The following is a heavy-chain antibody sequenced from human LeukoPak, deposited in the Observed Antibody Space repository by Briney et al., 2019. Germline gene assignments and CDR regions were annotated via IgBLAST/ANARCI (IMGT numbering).Heavy chain of an antibody. D-gene: IGHD6-13*01. CDR2: ISAYNDDT. CDR1: GYTFARYG. Sequence: ASVKVSCKASGYTFARYGISWVRQAPGQGLEWMGWISAYNDDTKYAQHLQGRVTLTTDTSTGTAYMELRSLTPDDTALYYCARDTARITTPGGPDYWGQGTLVTVSS. CDR3: ARDTARITTPGGPDY. J-gene: IGHJ4*02. V-gene: IGHV1-18*01.